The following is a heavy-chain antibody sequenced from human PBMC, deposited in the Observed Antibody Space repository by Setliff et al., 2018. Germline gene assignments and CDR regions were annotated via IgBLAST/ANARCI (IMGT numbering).Heavy chain of an antibody. V-gene: IGHV4-39*07. CDR3: ARDASASDGRNAFDI. Sequence: SETLSLTCTVPGGSISDNGYFWGWVGQPPGKGLEWIGNIYFGGNTYFNPSFKSRVTMSIDTSNSQFSLKLSSVTAADTAIYYCARDASASDGRNAFDIWGQGTMVTVSS. CDR1: GGSISDNGYF. CDR2: IYFGGNT. J-gene: IGHJ3*02. D-gene: IGHD1-26*01.